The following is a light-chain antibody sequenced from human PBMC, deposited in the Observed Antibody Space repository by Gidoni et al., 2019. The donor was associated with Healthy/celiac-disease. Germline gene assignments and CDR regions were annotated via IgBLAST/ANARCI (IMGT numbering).Light chain of an antibody. V-gene: IGKV1-39*01. CDR2: AAS. J-gene: IGKJ2*03. CDR3: QQNYSTPYS. CDR1: QSISSY. Sequence: IQMTQSPSSLSASVGDRVTITCQASQSISSYLNWYQQKPGKAPKLLIYAASSLQSGVPSRFSGSGSGTDFTLTISSLQPEDIATYYCQQNYSTPYSFGQGTKLEIK.